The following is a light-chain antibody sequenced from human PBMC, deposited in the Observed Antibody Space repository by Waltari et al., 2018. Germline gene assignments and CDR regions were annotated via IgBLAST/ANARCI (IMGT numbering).Light chain of an antibody. CDR2: GST. J-gene: IGLJ3*02. V-gene: IGLV1-40*01. CDR3: QSYDTTLSVV. CDR1: GSNIGAGYD. Sequence: QSVLTQPPSVSGAPGQRVTISCTGSGSNIGAGYDVTWYPQLPRAAPKLLIYGSTSRPLGVPDRFFGSTSGTSAFLAITGLQAEDEADYYCQSYDTTLSVVFGGGTKLTVL.